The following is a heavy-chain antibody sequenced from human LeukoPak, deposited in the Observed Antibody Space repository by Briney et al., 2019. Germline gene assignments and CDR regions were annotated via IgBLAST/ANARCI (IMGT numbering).Heavy chain of an antibody. J-gene: IGHJ4*02. CDR3: ARDASMVRGGDFDY. D-gene: IGHD3-10*01. CDR2: INPNCGGT. CDR1: GYTFTGYY. V-gene: IGHV1-2*04. Sequence: ASVKVSCKASGYTFTGYYMHWVRQAPGQGLEWMGWINPNCGGTNYAQKFQGWVTMTRDTSISTAYMELSRLRSDDTAVYYCARDASMVRGGDFDYWGQGTLVTVSS.